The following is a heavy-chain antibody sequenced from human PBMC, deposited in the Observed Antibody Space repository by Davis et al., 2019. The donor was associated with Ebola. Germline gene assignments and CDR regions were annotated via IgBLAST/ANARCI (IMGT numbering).Heavy chain of an antibody. Sequence: GESLKTPCAASGFTFSSYAMSRVRQAPGKGLEWVSAISGSGCSTYYADSVKGRFTISRDNSKNTLYLQMNSLRAEDTAVYYCAKSGLSFGVVKYHYGMDVWGKGTTVTVSS. CDR3: AKSGLSFGVVKYHYGMDV. D-gene: IGHD3-3*01. V-gene: IGHV3-23*01. J-gene: IGHJ6*04. CDR1: GFTFSSYA. CDR2: ISGSGCST.